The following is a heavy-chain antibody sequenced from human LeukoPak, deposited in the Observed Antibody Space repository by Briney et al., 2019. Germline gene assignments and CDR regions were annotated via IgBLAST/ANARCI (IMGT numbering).Heavy chain of an antibody. Sequence: GGSLRLSCAASRFTFSSYSMNWVRQAPGKGLEWVSSISSSSSYIYYADSVKGRFTISRDNAKNSLYLQMNSLRAEDTAVYYCARDPYGDYVGYFDYWGQGTLVTVSS. V-gene: IGHV3-21*01. CDR2: ISSSSSYI. CDR1: RFTFSSYS. CDR3: ARDPYGDYVGYFDY. D-gene: IGHD4-17*01. J-gene: IGHJ4*02.